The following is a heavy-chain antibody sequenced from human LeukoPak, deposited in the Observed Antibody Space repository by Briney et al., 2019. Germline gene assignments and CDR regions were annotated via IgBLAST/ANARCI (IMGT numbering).Heavy chain of an antibody. J-gene: IGHJ4*02. Sequence: GGSLRLSCAASGFPFNGYGMIWVRQAPGKGLEWVGVIWYNGNNKYYADSVKGRFTISRDNAKNTLYLQMGSLRAEDTAVYYCTRDPGRYVADYWGQGTLVTVSS. D-gene: IGHD1-14*01. V-gene: IGHV3-33*08. CDR1: GFPFNGYG. CDR3: TRDPGRYVADY. CDR2: IWYNGNNK.